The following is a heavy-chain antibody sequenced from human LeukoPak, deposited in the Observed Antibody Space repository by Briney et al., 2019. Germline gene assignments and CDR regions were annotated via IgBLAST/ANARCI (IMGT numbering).Heavy chain of an antibody. CDR3: ARDPVDFLFDY. Sequence: GGSLRLSCAASGFTFSSYEMNWVRQAPGKGLEWVSYISSSGSTIYYADSVKGRFTISRDNAKNSLYLQMNSLRAEVTAVYYCARDPVDFLFDYWGQGTLVTVSS. D-gene: IGHD5-12*01. J-gene: IGHJ4*02. V-gene: IGHV3-48*03. CDR1: GFTFSSYE. CDR2: ISSSGSTI.